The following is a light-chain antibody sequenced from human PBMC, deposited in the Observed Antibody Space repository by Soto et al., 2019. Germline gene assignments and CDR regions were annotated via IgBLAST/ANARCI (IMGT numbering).Light chain of an antibody. V-gene: IGKV1-5*01. Sequence: DIQMTQSPSTLSASVGDRVTITCRASQSISNWLAWYQQKPGKAPNLLIYDASSLESGVPSRFSGSGSGTVFILTISSLQPDDFATYYCQQYNSYRTFGQGTKVDIK. CDR1: QSISNW. J-gene: IGKJ1*01. CDR3: QQYNSYRT. CDR2: DAS.